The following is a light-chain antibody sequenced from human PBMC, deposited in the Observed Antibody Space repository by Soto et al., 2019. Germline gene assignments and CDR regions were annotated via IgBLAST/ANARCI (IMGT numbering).Light chain of an antibody. CDR1: SSDVGGYNF. J-gene: IGLJ1*01. Sequence: QSALTQPASVSGSPGQSITISCAGTSSDVGGYNFVSWYQQHPGKAPKLMISEGSNRPSGVSNRFSGSKSGNTASLTISGLQADDEADYYCSSYTTTNSHVFGTGTKVTVL. CDR2: EGS. V-gene: IGLV2-14*01. CDR3: SSYTTTNSHV.